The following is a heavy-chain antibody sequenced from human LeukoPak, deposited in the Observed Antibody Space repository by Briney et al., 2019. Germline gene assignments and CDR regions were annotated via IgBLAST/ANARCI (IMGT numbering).Heavy chain of an antibody. Sequence: PSETQSLTCTVSGGSISDNYWSWIRQPPGKGLEWIGYIYYSGSTNYNPSLKSRVTISVDTSKSQFSLKLSSVTAADTAVYYCARVVIYCSSTSCFYMDVWGKGTTVTVSS. V-gene: IGHV4-59*01. J-gene: IGHJ6*03. CDR2: IYYSGST. CDR3: ARVVIYCSSTSCFYMDV. CDR1: GGSISDNY. D-gene: IGHD2-2*01.